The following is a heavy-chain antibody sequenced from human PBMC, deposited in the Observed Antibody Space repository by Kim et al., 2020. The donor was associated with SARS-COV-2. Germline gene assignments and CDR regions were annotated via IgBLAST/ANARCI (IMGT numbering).Heavy chain of an antibody. CDR2: INHSGST. J-gene: IGHJ4*02. V-gene: IGHV4-34*01. CDR3: ARGTKGDYVWGSYLLTYYFAY. D-gene: IGHD3-16*02. Sequence: SETLSLTCAVYGGSFSGYYWSWIRQPPGKGLEWIGEINHSGSTNYNPSLKSRVTISVDTSKNQFSLKLSSVTAADTAVYYCARGTKGDYVWGSYLLTYYFAYWGQGTLVTVSS. CDR1: GGSFSGYY.